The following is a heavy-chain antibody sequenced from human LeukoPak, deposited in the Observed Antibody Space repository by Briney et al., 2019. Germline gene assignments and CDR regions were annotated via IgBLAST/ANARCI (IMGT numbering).Heavy chain of an antibody. CDR3: ARDSPGYSSSWYIWGLGY. CDR1: GYTFTGDY. D-gene: IGHD6-13*01. V-gene: IGHV1-2*02. CDR2: INPNSGGT. J-gene: IGHJ4*02. Sequence: ASVKVSCKASGYTFTGDYMHWVRQAPGQGLEWMGWINPNSGGTNYAQKFQGRVTMTRDTSISTAYMELSRLRSDDTAVYYCARDSPGYSSSWYIWGLGYWGQGTLVTVSS.